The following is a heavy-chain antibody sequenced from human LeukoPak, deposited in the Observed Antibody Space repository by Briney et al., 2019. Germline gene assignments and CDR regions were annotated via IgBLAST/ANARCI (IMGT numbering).Heavy chain of an antibody. CDR3: AKDRRWFGELYFDY. V-gene: IGHV3-30*02. Sequence: GGSLRLSCAASGFTFTDYGIHWVRQAPGKGLEWVAFIRYDGSNKYYADSVKGRFTISRDNSKNTLYLQMNSLRAEDTAVYYCAKDRRWFGELYFDYWGQGTLVTVSS. D-gene: IGHD3-10*01. J-gene: IGHJ4*02. CDR2: IRYDGSNK. CDR1: GFTFTDYG.